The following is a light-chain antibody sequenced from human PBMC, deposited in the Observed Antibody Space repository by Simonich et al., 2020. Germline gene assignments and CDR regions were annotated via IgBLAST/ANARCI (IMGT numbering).Light chain of an antibody. Sequence: QSALTQPASVSGSPGQSITISCTGTSSDVGSYNLVYWYQQPPGKAPKLMIYEGSKRPSGVSNRFSGSKSGNTASLTISGLQAEDEADYYCCSYAGSSNVVFGGGTKLTVL. CDR2: EGS. J-gene: IGLJ2*01. CDR3: CSYAGSSNVV. V-gene: IGLV2-23*01. CDR1: SSDVGSYNL.